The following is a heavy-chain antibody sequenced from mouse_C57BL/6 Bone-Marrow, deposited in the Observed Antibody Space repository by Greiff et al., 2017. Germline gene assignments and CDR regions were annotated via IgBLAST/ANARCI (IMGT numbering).Heavy chain of an antibody. CDR2: IYPRSGNT. V-gene: IGHV1-81*01. J-gene: IGHJ4*01. CDR3: ARRMGKNLLPDAMDY. CDR1: GYTFTSYG. Sequence: QVQLKQSGAELARPGASVKLSCKASGYTFTSYGISWVKQRTGQGLEWIGEIYPRSGNTYYNEKFKGKATLTADKSSSTAYMELRSLTSEDSAVYFCARRMGKNLLPDAMDYWGQGTSVTVSS. D-gene: IGHD1-1*01.